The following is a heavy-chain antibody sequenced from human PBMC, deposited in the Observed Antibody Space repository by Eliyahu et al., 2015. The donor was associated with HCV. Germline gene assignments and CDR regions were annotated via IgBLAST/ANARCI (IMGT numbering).Heavy chain of an antibody. D-gene: IGHD1-14*01. CDR2: IWFDGSNI. V-gene: IGHV3-33*01. J-gene: IGHJ4*02. Sequence: QVQLVESGGGVVQPGRSLRLSCAASGFXFSGFGMHWIRQAPGKGLEWVSVIWFDGSNIHYADSVKGRFTVSRDNSNNTLYLQLDSLRVDDTAVYYCARGGTGTSWASHFDYWGQGTLVSVSS. CDR1: GFXFSGFG. CDR3: ARGGTGTSWASHFDY.